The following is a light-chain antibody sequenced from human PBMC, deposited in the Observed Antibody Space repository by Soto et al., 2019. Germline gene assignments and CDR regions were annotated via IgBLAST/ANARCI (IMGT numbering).Light chain of an antibody. CDR2: DAS. Sequence: EIVMRQSPATLSVSPGERATLSCGASQSVLTHLAWYQQKSGQPPRLLIYDASSRATGVPDRFSGSGSGTDFTLTISSLEPEDFAVYYCQQRQYWPPITFGQGTRLEIK. V-gene: IGKV3-11*01. CDR1: QSVLTH. J-gene: IGKJ5*01. CDR3: QQRQYWPPIT.